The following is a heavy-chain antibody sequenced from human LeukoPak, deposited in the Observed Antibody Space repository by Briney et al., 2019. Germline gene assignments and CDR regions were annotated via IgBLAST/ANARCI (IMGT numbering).Heavy chain of an antibody. CDR3: ARATPGGLHGYSFDY. CDR2: MNPNSGNT. Sequence: ASVKVSCKASGNTFNNYDINWVRQATGQGLEWMGWMNPNSGNTGFAQKFQDRVSMTRDTSINTAYMELTSLRSGDTAVYYCARATPGGLHGYSFDYWGQGTVVTVYS. J-gene: IGHJ4*02. CDR1: GNTFNNYD. V-gene: IGHV1-8*02. D-gene: IGHD5-24*01.